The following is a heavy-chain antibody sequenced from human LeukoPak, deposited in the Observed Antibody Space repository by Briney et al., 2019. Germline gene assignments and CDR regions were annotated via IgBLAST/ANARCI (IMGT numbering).Heavy chain of an antibody. CDR3: ARDPYDSSGYYYHFFDY. J-gene: IGHJ4*02. D-gene: IGHD3-22*01. Sequence: PGRSLRLSCAASGFTFSSYGMHWVRQAPGKGLEWVAVIWYDGSNKYYADSVKGRFTISRDNSKNTLYLQMNSLRAEDTAVYYCARDPYDSSGYYYHFFDYWGQGTLVTVSS. V-gene: IGHV3-33*01. CDR2: IWYDGSNK. CDR1: GFTFSSYG.